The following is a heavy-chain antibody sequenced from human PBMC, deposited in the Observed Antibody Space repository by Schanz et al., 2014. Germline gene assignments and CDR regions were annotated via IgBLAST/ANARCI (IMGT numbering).Heavy chain of an antibody. CDR2: ISSASSTI. CDR1: GFTFSSYS. D-gene: IGHD2-2*01. Sequence: EVQLVESGGGLVQPGGSLRLSCAASGFTFSSYSMNWVRQARGKGLEWVSYISSASSTINYADSVKGRFTISRDNAKNSLFLQMNSLRAEDTAVYYCARAGYDADNWFDPWGQGTLVTVSS. V-gene: IGHV3-48*01. J-gene: IGHJ5*02. CDR3: ARAGYDADNWFDP.